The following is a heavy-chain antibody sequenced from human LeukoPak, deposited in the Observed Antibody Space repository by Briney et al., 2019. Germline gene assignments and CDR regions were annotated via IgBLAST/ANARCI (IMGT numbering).Heavy chain of an antibody. CDR3: ARTSYSNYGHYYYYYMDV. D-gene: IGHD4-11*01. Sequence: SETLSLTCTASGGSISSYYWSWIRQPAGKGLEWIGRIYTSGSTNYNPSLKSRVTMSVDTSKNQFSLKLSSVTAADTAVYYCARTSYSNYGHYYYYYMDVWGKGTTVTVSS. V-gene: IGHV4-4*07. CDR1: GGSISSYY. CDR2: IYTSGST. J-gene: IGHJ6*03.